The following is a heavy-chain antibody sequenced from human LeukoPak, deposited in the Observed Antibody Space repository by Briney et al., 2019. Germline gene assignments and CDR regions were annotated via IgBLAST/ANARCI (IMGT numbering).Heavy chain of an antibody. CDR2: INPSGGST. CDR3: ARGGYTGYSSGWLDFDY. V-gene: IGHV1-46*01. D-gene: IGHD6-19*01. J-gene: IGHJ4*02. CDR1: GYTFTSYY. Sequence: ASVKVSCKASGYTFTSYYMHWVRQAPGQGLEWMGIINPSGGSTSYAQKFQGRVTMTRDTSTSTVYMELSSLRSEDTAVYYCARGGYTGYSSGWLDFDYWGQGTLVTVSS.